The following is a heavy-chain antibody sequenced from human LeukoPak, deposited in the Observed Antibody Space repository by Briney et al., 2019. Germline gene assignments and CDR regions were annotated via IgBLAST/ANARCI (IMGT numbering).Heavy chain of an antibody. V-gene: IGHV4-34*01. CDR3: ARGVGYQNYYYYYYMDV. J-gene: IGHJ6*03. CDR2: INHSGST. D-gene: IGHD5-18*01. Sequence: SETLSLTCAVYGGSFSGYYWSWIRQPPGKGLEWIGEINHSGSTNYNPSLKSRVTISVDTSKNQFSLKLSSVTAADTAVYYCARGVGYQNYYYYYYMDVWGKGTTVTVSS. CDR1: GGSFSGYY.